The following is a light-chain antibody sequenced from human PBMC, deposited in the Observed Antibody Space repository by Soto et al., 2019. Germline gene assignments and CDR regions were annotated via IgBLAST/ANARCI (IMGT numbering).Light chain of an antibody. CDR2: CAS. J-gene: IGKJ1*01. CDR1: QSVLYTSKNKNY. CDR3: QQYYSTPSA. Sequence: DIVLTQSPDSLAVSLGERATINCKSSQSVLYTSKNKNYLAWYQRKPGQPPKLLIYCASTRESGVPDRLIGSGYGTDFALSISSRRVEDVAVYHCQQYYSTPSAFGQVTKVEIK. V-gene: IGKV4-1*01.